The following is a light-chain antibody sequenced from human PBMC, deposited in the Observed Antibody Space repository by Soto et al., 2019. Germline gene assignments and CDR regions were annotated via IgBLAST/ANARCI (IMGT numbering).Light chain of an antibody. J-gene: IGKJ3*01. CDR1: QSISSY. Sequence: IQMTQSPSSLSASVGDRVTITFRASQSISSYLTWCQQKPGKAPKLLIYAASSLQSGVPSRFSGSGSGTEFTRTISSLQPEEFATYYCQQSYSTPLFTFGPGPKVDIK. CDR2: AAS. CDR3: QQSYSTPLFT. V-gene: IGKV1-39*01.